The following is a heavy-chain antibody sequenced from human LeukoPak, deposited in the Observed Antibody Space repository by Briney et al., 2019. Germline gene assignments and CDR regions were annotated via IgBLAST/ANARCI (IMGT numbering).Heavy chain of an antibody. CDR1: GFVFGDYA. J-gene: IGHJ2*01. CDR3: ARGRSPDYWYFDL. Sequence: GGSLRLSCAASGFVFGDYAMHWVRQAPGKGLEWAALISHNGSSKYYADSVRGRFTISRDNSNTLFLEMNSLRPEDTAVFYCARGRSPDYWYFDLWGRGTPVTVSS. CDR2: ISHNGSSK. V-gene: IGHV3-30-3*01.